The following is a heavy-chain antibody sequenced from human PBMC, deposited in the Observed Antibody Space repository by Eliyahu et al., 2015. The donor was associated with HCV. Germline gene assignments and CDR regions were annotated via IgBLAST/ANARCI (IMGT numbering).Heavy chain of an antibody. J-gene: IGHJ4*02. D-gene: IGHD5-24*01. V-gene: IGHV1-69*01. CDR1: GGTFSSYA. CDR2: IIPIFGTA. CDR3: ARERGEDGYNYYFDY. Sequence: GVKKPGSSVKVSCKASGGTFSSYAISWVRQAPGQGLEWMGGIIPIFGTANYAQKFQGRVTITADESTSTAYMELSSLRSEDTAVYYCARERGEDGYNYYFDYWGQGTLVTVSS.